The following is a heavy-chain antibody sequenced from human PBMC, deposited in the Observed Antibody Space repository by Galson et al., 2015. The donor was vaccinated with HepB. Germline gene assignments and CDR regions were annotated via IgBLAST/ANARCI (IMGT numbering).Heavy chain of an antibody. CDR2: IYWDGDK. CDR3: VHRRLGGTYWGYYFDY. J-gene: IGHJ4*02. D-gene: IGHD1-26*01. V-gene: IGHV2-5*02. CDR1: GFSLSTSGVG. Sequence: PALVKPTQTLTLTCTFSGFSLSTSGVGVGWIRQPPGKALEWLALIYWDGDKRYSPSLKTRFTITKDASKNQVVLTMTNMDPVDTATYYCVHRRLGGTYWGYYFDYWGQGMLVTVSS.